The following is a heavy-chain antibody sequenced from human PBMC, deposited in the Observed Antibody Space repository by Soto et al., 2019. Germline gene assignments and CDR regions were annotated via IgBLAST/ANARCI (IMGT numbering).Heavy chain of an antibody. Sequence: ASVKVSCKASGYTFTNYGISWVRQAPGQGLEWMGWTGAYNGNTNYAQKFQGRVTMTADTSTNTAYMELRSLRYGDTAVYYCARGGGIYSIAWPIDHWGQGTLVTVSS. CDR1: GYTFTNYG. V-gene: IGHV1-18*04. CDR3: ARGGGIYSIAWPIDH. D-gene: IGHD3-16*01. J-gene: IGHJ4*02. CDR2: TGAYNGNT.